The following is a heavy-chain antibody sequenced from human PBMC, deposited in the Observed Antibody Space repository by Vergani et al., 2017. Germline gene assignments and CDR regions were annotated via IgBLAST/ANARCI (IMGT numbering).Heavy chain of an antibody. CDR2: ISYDGSNK. CDR1: GFTFSSYA. J-gene: IGHJ4*02. D-gene: IGHD3-22*01. CDR3: AGDRAGEDYDSSGYYPNFDY. Sequence: QVQLVESGGGVVQPGRSLRLSCAASGFTFSSYAMHWVRQAPGKGLEWVAVISYDGSNKYYADSVKGRFTISRDNSKNTLYLQMNSLRAEDTAVYYCAGDRAGEDYDSSGYYPNFDYWGQGTLVTVSS. V-gene: IGHV3-30-3*01.